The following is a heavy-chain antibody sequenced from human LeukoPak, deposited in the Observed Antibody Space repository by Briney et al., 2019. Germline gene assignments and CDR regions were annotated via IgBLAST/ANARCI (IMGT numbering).Heavy chain of an antibody. J-gene: IGHJ4*02. CDR3: ASGRPSRPFDY. V-gene: IGHV4-34*01. CDR2: INHSGST. CDR1: GGSFSGYY. Sequence: PSETLSLTCAVYGGSFSGYYWSWIRQPPGKGLEWIGEINHSGSTNYNPSLKSRVTISVDTSKNQFSLKLSSVTAADTAVYYCASGRPSRPFDYWGQGTLVTVSS.